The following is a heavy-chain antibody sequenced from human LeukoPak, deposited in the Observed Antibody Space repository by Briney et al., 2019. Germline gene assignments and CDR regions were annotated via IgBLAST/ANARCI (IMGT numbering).Heavy chain of an antibody. CDR2: IYSGGGT. V-gene: IGHV3-53*01. J-gene: IGHJ4*02. CDR1: GFTVSSNY. D-gene: IGHD2-8*01. CDR3: ARRKTNGWSIDY. Sequence: PGGSLRLSCAASGFTVSSNYMSWVRQSPGKGLGWVSIIYSGGGTFYADSVKGRFTISRDNSKNTVYLQMNSLRAEDTAVYYCARRKTNGWSIDYWGQGTLVTVSS.